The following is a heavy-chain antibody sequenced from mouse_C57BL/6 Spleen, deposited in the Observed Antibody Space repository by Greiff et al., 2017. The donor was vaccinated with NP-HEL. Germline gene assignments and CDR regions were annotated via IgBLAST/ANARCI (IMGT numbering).Heavy chain of an antibody. CDR3: ARSNYYGSSGYFDY. CDR1: GYTFTSYW. CDR2: IDPSDSYT. D-gene: IGHD1-1*01. Sequence: QVQLQQPGAELVRPGTSVKLSCKASGYTFTSYWMHWVKQRPGQGLEWIGVIDPSDSYTNYNQKFMGKATLTVDTSSSTAYMQLSSLTSEDSAVYYCARSNYYGSSGYFDYWGQGTTLTVSS. J-gene: IGHJ2*01. V-gene: IGHV1-59*01.